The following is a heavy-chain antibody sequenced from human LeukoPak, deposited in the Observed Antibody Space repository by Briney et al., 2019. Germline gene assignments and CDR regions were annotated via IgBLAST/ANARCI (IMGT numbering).Heavy chain of an antibody. J-gene: IGHJ4*02. Sequence: GGSLRLSCAASGFIFNDYYMSWFRQAPGKGLEWVSYISFSGSTEYYADSVKGRFTISRDSSNNSLYLQMNSLRAEDTAVYFCATSSGWDVYYFDYWGQGTLVTVSS. CDR1: GFIFNDYY. CDR2: ISFSGSTE. V-gene: IGHV3-11*01. CDR3: ATSSGWDVYYFDY. D-gene: IGHD6-19*01.